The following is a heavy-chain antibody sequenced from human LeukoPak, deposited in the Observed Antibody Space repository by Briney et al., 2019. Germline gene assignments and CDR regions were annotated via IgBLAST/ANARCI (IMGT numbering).Heavy chain of an antibody. V-gene: IGHV4-4*07. CDR3: ARTRSIAAHHLYYYYGMDV. Sequence: PSETLSLTCTVSGGSISSYYWSWIRQPAGKGLEWIGRIYTSGSTNYNPSLKSRVTMSVDTSKNQFSLKLSSVTAADTAVYYCARTRSIAAHHLYYYYGMDVWGQGTTVTVSS. CDR2: IYTSGST. J-gene: IGHJ6*02. D-gene: IGHD6-6*01. CDR1: GGSISSYY.